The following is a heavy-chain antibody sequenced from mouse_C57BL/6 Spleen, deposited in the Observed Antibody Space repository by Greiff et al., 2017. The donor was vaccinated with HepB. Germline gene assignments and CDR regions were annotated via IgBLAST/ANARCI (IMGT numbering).Heavy chain of an antibody. CDR2: IYPRSGNT. V-gene: IGHV1-81*01. D-gene: IGHD1-1*01. CDR1: GYTFTSYG. J-gene: IGHJ3*01. CDR3: AIITTARGFAY. Sequence: VQLQQSGAELARPGASVKLSCKASGYTFTSYGISWVKQRTGQGLEWIGEIYPRSGNTYYNEKFKGKATLTADKSSSTAYMELRSLTSEDSAVYYCAIITTARGFAYWGQGTLVTVSA.